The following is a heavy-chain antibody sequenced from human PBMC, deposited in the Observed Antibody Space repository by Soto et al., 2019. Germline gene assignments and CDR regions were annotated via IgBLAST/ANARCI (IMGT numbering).Heavy chain of an antibody. V-gene: IGHV3-73*01. CDR3: KIWATVTTTNYYYYYGMDV. CDR2: IRSKANSYAT. D-gene: IGHD4-17*01. J-gene: IGHJ6*02. Sequence: PGGSLRLSCAASGVTFSGSAMHWVRQASGKGLEWVGRIRSKANSYATAYAASVKGRFTISRDDSKNTAYLQMNSLKTEDTAVYYCKIWATVTTTNYYYYYGMDVWGQGTTVTVSS. CDR1: GVTFSGSA.